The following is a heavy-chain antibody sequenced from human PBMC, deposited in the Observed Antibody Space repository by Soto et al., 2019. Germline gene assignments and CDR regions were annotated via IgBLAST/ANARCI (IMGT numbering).Heavy chain of an antibody. CDR2: INPSGGST. J-gene: IGHJ5*02. CDR3: ARSPGGWYWFDP. V-gene: IGHV1-46*01. Sequence: SVEVSFKASGYTFTSYYMHWVRQAPGQGLEWMGIINPSGGSTSYAQKFQGRVTMTRDTSTSTVYMELSSLRSEDTAVYYCARSPGGWYWFDPWGQGTLVTVYS. CDR1: GYTFTSYY. D-gene: IGHD6-19*01.